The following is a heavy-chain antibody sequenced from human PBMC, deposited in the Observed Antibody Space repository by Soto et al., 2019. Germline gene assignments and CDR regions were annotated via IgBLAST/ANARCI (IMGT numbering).Heavy chain of an antibody. J-gene: IGHJ6*02. D-gene: IGHD3-22*01. CDR1: GGTFSSYA. CDR2: IIPIFGTA. Sequence: SVKVSCKASGGTFSSYAISWVRQAPGQGLEWMGGIIPIFGTANYAQKFQGRVTITADESTSTAYMELSSLRSEGTAVYYCARGSDDSSGYYYYYYGMDVWGQGTTVTVSS. V-gene: IGHV1-69*13. CDR3: ARGSDDSSGYYYYYYGMDV.